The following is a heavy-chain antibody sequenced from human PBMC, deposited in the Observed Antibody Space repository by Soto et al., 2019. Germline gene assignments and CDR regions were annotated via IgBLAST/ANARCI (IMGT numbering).Heavy chain of an antibody. CDR2: IWYDGSNK. CDR1: GFTFSSYG. J-gene: IGHJ2*01. V-gene: IGHV3-33*01. Sequence: QVQLVESGGGVVQPGRSLRLSCAASGFTFSSYGMHWVRQAPGKGLEWVAVIWYDGSNKYYADSVKGRFTISRDNSKNTLDLERNSRRAEDTAVYYCAGDGRGYGADNWYFDLWGRGTLVTVSS. D-gene: IGHD2-15*01. CDR3: AGDGRGYGADNWYFDL.